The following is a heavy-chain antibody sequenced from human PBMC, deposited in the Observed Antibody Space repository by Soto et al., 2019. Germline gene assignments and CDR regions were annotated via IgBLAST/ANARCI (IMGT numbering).Heavy chain of an antibody. D-gene: IGHD3-22*01. CDR3: ARGTSDYFDTTGPGYGMDV. J-gene: IGHJ6*02. CDR2: FSDSGTS. V-gene: IGHV4-30-4*01. CDR1: GDSISDVDYY. Sequence: QVQLPESGLGLVKPSQTLLLPCTDSGDSISDVDYYWSWVRQTPREGLEWLGAFSDSGTSDYSPSLKRRMTISVDSSKNQFSLTLTSVTAADTAVYYCARGTSDYFDTTGPGYGMDVWGQGTTVTASS.